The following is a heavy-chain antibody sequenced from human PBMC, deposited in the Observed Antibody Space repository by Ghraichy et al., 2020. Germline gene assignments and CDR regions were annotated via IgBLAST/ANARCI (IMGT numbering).Heavy chain of an antibody. Sequence: SETLSLTCAVYGGSFSGYYWSWIRQPPGKGLEWIGEINHSGSTNYNPSLKSRVTISVDTSKNQFSLKLSSVTAADTAVYYCARARRLWFGETGGAFDIWGQGTMVTVSS. J-gene: IGHJ3*02. CDR2: INHSGST. V-gene: IGHV4-34*01. D-gene: IGHD3-10*01. CDR1: GGSFSGYY. CDR3: ARARRLWFGETGGAFDI.